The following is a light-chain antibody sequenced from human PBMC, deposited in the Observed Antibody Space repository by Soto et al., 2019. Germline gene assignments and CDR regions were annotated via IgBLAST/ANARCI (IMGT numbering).Light chain of an antibody. J-gene: IGKJ1*01. CDR3: QQYNDYWT. CDR2: DAS. V-gene: IGKV1-5*01. Sequence: DIPMTQSPSTLSASVGDRVVITCRASQSITTWLVWYQQKPGKAPKLLIYDASSLESGVPSRFSGSGSGTEFTLTISSLQPDDFATYYCQQYNDYWTFGQGTKVEIK. CDR1: QSITTW.